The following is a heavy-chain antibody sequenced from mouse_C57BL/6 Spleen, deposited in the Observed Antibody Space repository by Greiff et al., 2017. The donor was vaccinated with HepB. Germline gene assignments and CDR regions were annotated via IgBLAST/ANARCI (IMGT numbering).Heavy chain of an antibody. J-gene: IGHJ3*01. Sequence: QVQLKESGPELVKPGASVKISCKASGYAFSSSWMNWVKQRPGKGLEWIGRIYPGDGDTNYNGKFKGKATLTADKSSSTAYMQLSSLTSEDSAVYFCARSRDYDGFAYWGQGTLVTVSA. CDR1: GYAFSSSW. D-gene: IGHD2-4*01. V-gene: IGHV1-82*01. CDR2: IYPGDGDT. CDR3: ARSRDYDGFAY.